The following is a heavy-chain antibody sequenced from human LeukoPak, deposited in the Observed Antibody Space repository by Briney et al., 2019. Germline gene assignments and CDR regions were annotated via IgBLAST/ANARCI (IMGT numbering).Heavy chain of an antibody. CDR3: ARLREDAFDI. D-gene: IGHD3-10*01. Sequence: SGTLSLTCTVSGCSITGYYLSWVRQAPGKGLEWIGHISHNGITNYNPSLKSRLTISVDTSTIQFSLTLRSVTAADTAVYYCARLREDAFDIWGQGTMVTVSS. CDR1: GCSITGYY. CDR2: ISHNGIT. V-gene: IGHV4-59*08. J-gene: IGHJ3*02.